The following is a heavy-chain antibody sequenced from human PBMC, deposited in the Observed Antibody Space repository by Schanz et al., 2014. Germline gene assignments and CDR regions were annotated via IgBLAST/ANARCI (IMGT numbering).Heavy chain of an antibody. CDR2: ITYNGGTI. CDR3: ARDRRNADLDY. V-gene: IGHV3-48*01. Sequence: EVHLLESGGGLVPPGGSLRLSCAASGFNFSDYAMCWVRQAPGKGLEWISYITYNGGTIYYADSVKGRFTISRDNAKNSLYLEMNSLRAEDTALYYCARDRRNADLDYWGQGTLXTVSS. CDR1: GFNFSDYA. D-gene: IGHD1-1*01. J-gene: IGHJ4*02.